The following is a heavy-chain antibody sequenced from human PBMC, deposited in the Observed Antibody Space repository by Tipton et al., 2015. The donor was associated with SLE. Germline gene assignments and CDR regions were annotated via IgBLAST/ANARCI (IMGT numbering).Heavy chain of an antibody. CDR3: ARAINIVGATRYFDL. CDR2: IYHSGST. J-gene: IGHJ2*01. D-gene: IGHD1-26*01. V-gene: IGHV4-39*07. Sequence: TLSLTCTVSGGSISSSSYYWGWIRQPPGKGLEWIGSIYHSGSTYYNPSLKSRVTISVDKSKNQFSLKLSSVTAADTAVYYCARAINIVGATRYFDLWGRGTLVTVSS. CDR1: GGSISSSSYY.